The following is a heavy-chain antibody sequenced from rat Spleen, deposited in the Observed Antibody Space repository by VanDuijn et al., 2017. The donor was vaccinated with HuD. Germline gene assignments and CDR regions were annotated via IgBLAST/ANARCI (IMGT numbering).Heavy chain of an antibody. Sequence: EVQLVESGGGLVQPGRSLKLSCITSGFTFNYYWMTWIRQAPGKGLEWVASITNASGGTHYPDSVKGRFTISRDIAKTTLYLHMTSLRSEDTATYYCARHSSTYYVMDAWGQGVMVTVSS. CDR1: GFTFNYYW. D-gene: IGHD1-2*01. CDR2: ITNASGGT. J-gene: IGHJ4*01. V-gene: IGHV5-31*01. CDR3: ARHSSTYYVMDA.